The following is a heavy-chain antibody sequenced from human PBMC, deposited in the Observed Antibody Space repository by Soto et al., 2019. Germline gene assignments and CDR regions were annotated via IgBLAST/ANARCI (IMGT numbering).Heavy chain of an antibody. Sequence: QVRLQESGPGLVKPSETLSLSCLVSGDSVGNGPYYWSWVRHSPGGGLEWIAYIYYSGSTNVNPSLESRVNISIDMSKNQFFLELRSVTAADAAVYFCARVGSSCHSGGCYYYYGLGVWGQGTTVAISS. CDR3: ARVGSSCHSGGCYYYYGLGV. CDR1: GDSVGNGPYY. V-gene: IGHV4-61*01. J-gene: IGHJ6*02. CDR2: IYYSGST. D-gene: IGHD1-26*01.